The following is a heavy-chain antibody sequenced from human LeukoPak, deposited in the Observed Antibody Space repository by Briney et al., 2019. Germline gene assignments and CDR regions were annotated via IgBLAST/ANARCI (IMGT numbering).Heavy chain of an antibody. CDR1: GGSISNYY. CDR3: TRDSGSQGRYFQH. Sequence: SETLSLTCTVSGGSISNYYWSLIRQPAGKGLEWIGRIHTSGSTNYNPSLKSRVTMSVDTSKNQFSLKLSSVTAADTAVYYCTRDSGSQGRYFQHWGQGTLVTVSS. V-gene: IGHV4-4*07. CDR2: IHTSGST. J-gene: IGHJ1*01. D-gene: IGHD1-26*01.